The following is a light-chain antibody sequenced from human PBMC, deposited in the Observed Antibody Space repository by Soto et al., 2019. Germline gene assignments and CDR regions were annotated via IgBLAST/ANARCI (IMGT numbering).Light chain of an antibody. J-gene: IGKJ1*01. CDR3: QQYNDWPRT. CDR2: GAS. Sequence: IVMPQFPATLSVSPGERATLSFRASQSVSSNLAWYQQKPGQAPRLLIYGASTRATGIPARFSGSGSGTEFTLTISSLQSEDFAVYYCQQYNDWPRTFGQGTKVDI. CDR1: QSVSSN. V-gene: IGKV3-15*01.